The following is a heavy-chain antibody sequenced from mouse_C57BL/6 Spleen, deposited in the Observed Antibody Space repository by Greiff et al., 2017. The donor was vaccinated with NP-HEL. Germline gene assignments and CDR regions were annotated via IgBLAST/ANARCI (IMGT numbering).Heavy chain of an antibody. J-gene: IGHJ2*01. CDR2: IDPANGNT. CDR3: ALLYGSSYLYYFDY. CDR1: GFNIKNTY. Sequence: VHVKQSVAELVRPGASVKLSCTASGFNIKNTYMHWVKQRPEQGLEWIGRIDPANGNTKYAPKFQGKATITADTSSNTAYLQLSSLTSEDTAIYYCALLYGSSYLYYFDYWGQGTTLTVSS. V-gene: IGHV14-3*01. D-gene: IGHD1-1*01.